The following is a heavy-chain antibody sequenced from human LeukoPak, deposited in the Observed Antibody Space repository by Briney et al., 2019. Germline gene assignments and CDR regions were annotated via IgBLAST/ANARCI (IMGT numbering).Heavy chain of an antibody. CDR2: ISGGGGST. J-gene: IGHJ4*02. Sequence: GGSLRLSCAASGITFSSYSMSWVRQAPGKGLEWVSAISGGGGSTYYADSVKGRFTISRDNSKNTLYLQMNSLRAEDTAVYYCAKPFWGYSGYNHYFEYWGQGTLVTVSS. D-gene: IGHD5-12*01. CDR3: AKPFWGYSGYNHYFEY. CDR1: GITFSSYS. V-gene: IGHV3-23*01.